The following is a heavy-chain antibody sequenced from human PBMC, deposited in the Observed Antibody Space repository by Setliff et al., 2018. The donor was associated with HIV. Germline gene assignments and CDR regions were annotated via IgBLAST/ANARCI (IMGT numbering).Heavy chain of an antibody. V-gene: IGHV1-2*02. Sequence: ASVKVSCKASGYTFSGYYIHWVRQAPGQGLEWMGWINPNSGATNYAQKFEDKVTMTRDTSLSTGYMNLSRLRSDDTAVYYCARGGEIALAAHRRWLDSWGQGTLVTVSS. CDR2: INPNSGAT. D-gene: IGHD6-19*01. J-gene: IGHJ5*01. CDR3: ARGGEIALAAHRRWLDS. CDR1: GYTFSGYY.